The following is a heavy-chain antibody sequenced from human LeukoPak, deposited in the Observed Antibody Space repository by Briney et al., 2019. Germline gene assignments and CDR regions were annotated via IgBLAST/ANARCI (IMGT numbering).Heavy chain of an antibody. D-gene: IGHD3-9*01. V-gene: IGHV3-21*01. Sequence: GGSLRLSCAASRFTFSPYWMSWVRQAPGKGLEWVSSISSSSSYIYYADSVKGRFTISRDNAKNSLYLQMNSLRAEDTAVYYCARDQSGYYDILTGYYLNYYGMDVWGQGTTVTVSS. CDR3: ARDQSGYYDILTGYYLNYYGMDV. J-gene: IGHJ6*02. CDR2: ISSSSSYI. CDR1: RFTFSPYW.